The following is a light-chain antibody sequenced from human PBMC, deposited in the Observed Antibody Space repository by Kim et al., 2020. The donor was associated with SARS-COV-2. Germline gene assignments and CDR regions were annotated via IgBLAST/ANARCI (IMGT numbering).Light chain of an antibody. CDR1: QSIASY. CDR3: QQRSDYT. CDR2: DAS. V-gene: IGKV3-11*01. Sequence: TLSLSPGERATLSCRASQSIASYLAWYQQNPGQAPRLLIYDASNRATGIPPRFSGSGSGTDFTLTISSLEPEDFAVYYCQQRSDYTFGQGTKLEI. J-gene: IGKJ2*01.